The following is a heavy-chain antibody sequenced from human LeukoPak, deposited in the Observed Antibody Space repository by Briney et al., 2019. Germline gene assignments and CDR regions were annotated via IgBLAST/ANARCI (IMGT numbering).Heavy chain of an antibody. CDR2: IYAGGST. D-gene: IGHD6-13*01. J-gene: IGHJ4*02. CDR1: GFTVSSDY. V-gene: IGHV3-66*01. CDR3: ARALAAASHTSFDY. Sequence: GGSLRLSCAASGFTVSSDYMSWVRQAPGKGLEWVTIIYAGGSTYYADSVKGRFIVSRDNSKNTVYLQINSLRAEDTAVYYCARALAAASHTSFDYWGQGTLVTVTS.